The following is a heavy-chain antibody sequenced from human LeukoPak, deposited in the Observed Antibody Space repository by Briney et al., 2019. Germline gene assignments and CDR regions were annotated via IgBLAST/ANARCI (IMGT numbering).Heavy chain of an antibody. CDR1: GFTFSSYS. J-gene: IGHJ4*02. D-gene: IGHD2-2*01. CDR3: ARDPLTPYCSSTSCYQDY. Sequence: PGGSLRLSCAASGFTFSSYSMNWGRQAPGKGLEWVSSISSSSSNIYYADSVKGRFTISRDNAKNSPYLQMSSLRAEDTAVYYCARDPLTPYCSSTSCYQDYWGQGTLVTVSS. CDR2: ISSSSSNI. V-gene: IGHV3-21*01.